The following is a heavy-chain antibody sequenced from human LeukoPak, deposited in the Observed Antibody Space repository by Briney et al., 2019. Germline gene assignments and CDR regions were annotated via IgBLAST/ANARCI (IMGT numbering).Heavy chain of an antibody. D-gene: IGHD6-25*01. J-gene: IGHJ3*02. CDR3: ARDPPVGGEVSYAFDI. V-gene: IGHV1-46*01. CDR2: INPSGGST. Sequence: GASVKVSCKASGYTFTDYYVHWVRQTPGQGLEWMGLINPSGGSTVYPQKFQGRVTMTRDTSTSTVYMELSSLISDDTAVYYCARDPPVGGEVSYAFDIWGQGTMVTVSS. CDR1: GYTFTDYY.